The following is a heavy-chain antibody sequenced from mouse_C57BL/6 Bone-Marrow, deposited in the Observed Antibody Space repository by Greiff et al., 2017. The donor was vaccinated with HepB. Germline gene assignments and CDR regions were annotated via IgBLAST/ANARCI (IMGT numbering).Heavy chain of an antibody. Sequence: QVHVKQSGAELVRPGTSVKVSCKASGYAFTNYLIEWVKQRPGQGLEWIGVINPGSGGTNYNEKFKGKATLTADKSSSTAYMQLSSLTSEDSAVYFCARSGTGTGHYFDYWGQGTTLTVSS. CDR1: GYAFTNYL. D-gene: IGHD4-1*01. V-gene: IGHV1-54*01. CDR3: ARSGTGTGHYFDY. J-gene: IGHJ2*01. CDR2: INPGSGGT.